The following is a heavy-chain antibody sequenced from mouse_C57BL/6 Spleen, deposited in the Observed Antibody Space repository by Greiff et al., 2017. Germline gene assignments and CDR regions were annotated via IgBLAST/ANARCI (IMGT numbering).Heavy chain of an antibody. Sequence: EVQLQQSGAELVRPGASVKLSCTASGFNIKDYYMHWVKQRPEQGLEWIGRIDPADGDTEYAPKFQGKDTMTADTSSNTAYLQLSSLTSEDTAVYYCTTTYYYGSSGAYWGQGTLVTVSA. CDR3: TTTYYYGSSGAY. D-gene: IGHD1-1*01. CDR1: GFNIKDYY. J-gene: IGHJ3*01. V-gene: IGHV14-1*01. CDR2: IDPADGDT.